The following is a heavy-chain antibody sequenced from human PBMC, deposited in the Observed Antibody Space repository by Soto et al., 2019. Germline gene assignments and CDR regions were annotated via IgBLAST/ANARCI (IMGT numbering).Heavy chain of an antibody. CDR1: GYSISSGYY. CDR3: ARVLALSIGITGIPRALDI. J-gene: IGHJ3*02. CDR2: IYHSGST. D-gene: IGHD1-20*01. Sequence: GTLYITCAVSGYSISSGYYWGWIRQPPGKGLEWIGSIYHSGSTYYNPSLKSRVTISIDTSKNQFSLKVTSVTAADTAVYYCARVLALSIGITGIPRALDIWGQGTMVP. V-gene: IGHV4-38-2*01.